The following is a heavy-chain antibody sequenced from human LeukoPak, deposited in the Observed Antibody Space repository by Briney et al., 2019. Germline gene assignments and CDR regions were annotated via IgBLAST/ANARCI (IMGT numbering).Heavy chain of an antibody. CDR2: INSDGSST. CDR3: ARDRHDSSGYYYSY. J-gene: IGHJ4*02. Sequence: GGSLRLSCSASGFTFSSYGMHWVRQAPGKGLVWVSRINSDGSSTSYADSVKGRFTISRDNAKNTLYLQMNSLRAEDTAVYYCARDRHDSSGYYYSYWGQGTLVTVSS. D-gene: IGHD3-22*01. CDR1: GFTFSSYG. V-gene: IGHV3-74*01.